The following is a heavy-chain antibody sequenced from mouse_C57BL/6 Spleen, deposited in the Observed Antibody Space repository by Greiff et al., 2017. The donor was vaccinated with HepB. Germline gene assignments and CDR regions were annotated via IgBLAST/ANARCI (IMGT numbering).Heavy chain of an antibody. CDR1: GFTFSSYT. J-gene: IGHJ3*01. D-gene: IGHD2-5*01. V-gene: IGHV5-9*01. Sequence: EVMLVESGGGLVKPGGSLKLSCAASGFTFSSYTMSWVRQTPEKRLEWVATISGGGGNTYYPDSVKGRFTISRDNAKNTLYLQMSSLRSEDTALYYCARHTYYSNSFAYWGQGTLVTVSA. CDR3: ARHTYYSNSFAY. CDR2: ISGGGGNT.